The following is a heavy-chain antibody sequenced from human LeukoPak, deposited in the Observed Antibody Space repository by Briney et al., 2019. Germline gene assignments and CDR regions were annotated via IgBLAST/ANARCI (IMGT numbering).Heavy chain of an antibody. Sequence: SVKLSCKASGGSFNSYAISWVRQAPGQGLEWMGEIIPIFGTANYAQKFQGRVTITADKSTNTAYMELSSLRSEDTAVYYCARSQPLAYFDLWGRGTLVTVSS. V-gene: IGHV1-69*06. J-gene: IGHJ2*01. CDR1: GGSFNSYA. CDR3: ARSQPLAYFDL. CDR2: IIPIFGTA.